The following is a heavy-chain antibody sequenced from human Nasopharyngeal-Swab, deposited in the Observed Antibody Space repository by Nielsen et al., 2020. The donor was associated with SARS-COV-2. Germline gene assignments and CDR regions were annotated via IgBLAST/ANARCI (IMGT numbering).Heavy chain of an antibody. CDR2: IYYSGST. CDR3: ARDLEGRGWARR. Sequence: WIRQPPGKGLEWIGSIYYSGSTYYNPSLKSRVTISVDTSKNQFSLKLSSVTAADTAVYYCARDLEGRGWARRWGQGTLVTVSS. V-gene: IGHV4-39*07. D-gene: IGHD6-19*01. J-gene: IGHJ4*02.